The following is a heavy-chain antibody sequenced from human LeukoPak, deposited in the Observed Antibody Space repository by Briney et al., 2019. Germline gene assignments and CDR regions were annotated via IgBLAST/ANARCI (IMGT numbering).Heavy chain of an antibody. J-gene: IGHJ4*02. CDR3: ARENSDYYDSSAYLGKRSSYFDY. Sequence: PSETLSLTCAVSGGSGGSISSSNFWSWVRQPPGKGLEWIGEIYHSGSTNYNPSLKSRVTISVDKSKNQFSLKLSSVTAADTAVYYCARENSDYYDSSAYLGKRSSYFDYWGQGTLVTVSS. CDR1: GGSGGSISSSNF. D-gene: IGHD3-22*01. CDR2: IYHSGST. V-gene: IGHV4-4*02.